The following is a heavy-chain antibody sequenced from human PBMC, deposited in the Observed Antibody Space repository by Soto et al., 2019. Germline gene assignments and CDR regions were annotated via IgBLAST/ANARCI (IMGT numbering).Heavy chain of an antibody. V-gene: IGHV3-30*18. CDR3: AKERGSSWYEGTFDY. D-gene: IGHD6-13*01. CDR1: GFTFSSYG. Sequence: GGSLRLSCAASGFTFSSYGMHWVRQAPGKGLEWVAVISYDGSNKYYADSVKGRFTISRDNSKNTLYLQMNSLRAEDTAVYYCAKERGSSWYEGTFDYWGQGTLVTVSS. CDR2: ISYDGSNK. J-gene: IGHJ4*02.